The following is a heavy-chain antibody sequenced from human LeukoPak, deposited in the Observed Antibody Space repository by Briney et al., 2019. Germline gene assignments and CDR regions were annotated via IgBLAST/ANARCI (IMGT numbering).Heavy chain of an antibody. D-gene: IGHD3-22*01. CDR2: INPNSGGT. J-gene: IGHJ3*02. Sequence: ASVKVSCKASGYTFTGYYMHWVRQAPGQGLEWMGWINPNSGGTNYAQKFQGRVTMTRGTSISTAYMELSRLRSDDTAVYYCARDYYDSSGYWASDAFDIWGQGTMVTVSS. CDR3: ARDYYDSSGYWASDAFDI. CDR1: GYTFTGYY. V-gene: IGHV1-2*02.